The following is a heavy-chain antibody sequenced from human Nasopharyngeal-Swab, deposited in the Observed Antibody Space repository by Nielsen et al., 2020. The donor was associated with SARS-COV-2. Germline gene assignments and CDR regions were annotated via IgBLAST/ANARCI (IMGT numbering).Heavy chain of an antibody. V-gene: IGHV1-18*01. Sequence: VSVEASCRACGDMYTCYGIRWVRPAPGQGLEWMGWISAYNGNTNYAQKLQGRVTMTTDTSTSTAYMELRSLRSDDTAVYYCAGYDILTGSMDVWGQGTTVTVSS. CDR3: AGYDILTGSMDV. D-gene: IGHD3-9*01. CDR1: GDMYTCYG. J-gene: IGHJ6*02. CDR2: ISAYNGNT.